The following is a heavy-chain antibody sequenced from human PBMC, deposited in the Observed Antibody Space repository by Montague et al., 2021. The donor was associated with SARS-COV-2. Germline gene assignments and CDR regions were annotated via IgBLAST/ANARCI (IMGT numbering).Heavy chain of an antibody. CDR1: GGSISSSNW. CDR2: IYHSGSI. Sequence: SETLSLTCAVSGGSISSSNWWSWVRRPPGKGLEWIGEIYHSGSINYNPSLKSRVTISVDKSKNQFSLKLSSVTAADTAVYYCAREPYYYDSSGLNYYYYGMDVWGQGTTVTVSS. V-gene: IGHV4-4*02. D-gene: IGHD3-22*01. CDR3: AREPYYYDSSGLNYYYYGMDV. J-gene: IGHJ6*02.